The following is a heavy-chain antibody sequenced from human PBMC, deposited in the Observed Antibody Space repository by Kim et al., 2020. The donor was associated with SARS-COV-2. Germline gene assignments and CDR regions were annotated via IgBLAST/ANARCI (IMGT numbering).Heavy chain of an antibody. CDR1: GFTFSSYA. V-gene: IGHV3-30*04. D-gene: IGHD3-22*01. CDR3: ARDRGYYPRGAFDI. CDR2: ISYDGSNK. Sequence: GGSLRLSCAASGFTFSSYAMHWVRQAPGKGLEWVAVISYDGSNKYYADSVKGRFTISRDNSKNTLYLQMNSLRAEDTAVYYCARDRGYYPRGAFDIWGQGTMVTVSS. J-gene: IGHJ3*02.